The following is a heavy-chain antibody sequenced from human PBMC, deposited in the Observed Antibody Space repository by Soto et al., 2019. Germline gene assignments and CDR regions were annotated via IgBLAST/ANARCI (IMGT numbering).Heavy chain of an antibody. V-gene: IGHV3-30*18. D-gene: IGHD1-26*01. CDR3: AKEVSGSYSYYGMDV. CDR1: GFTFSSYG. Sequence: PWGSLRLSCAASGFTFSSYGMHWVRQAPGKGLEWVAVISYDGSNKHYADSVKGRFTISRDNSKNTLYLQMNSLRAEDTAVYYCAKEVSGSYSYYGMDVWGQGTTVTVSS. CDR2: ISYDGSNK. J-gene: IGHJ6*01.